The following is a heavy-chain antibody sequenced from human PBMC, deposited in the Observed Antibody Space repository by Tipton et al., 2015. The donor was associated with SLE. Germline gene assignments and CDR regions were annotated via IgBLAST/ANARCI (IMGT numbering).Heavy chain of an antibody. CDR1: GSTFDTFE. V-gene: IGHV3-48*03. J-gene: IGHJ3*01. CDR3: ARDIRFLEFLPDAFDF. Sequence: SLRLSCAASGSTFDTFEMNWVRQAPGKGLEWVSYISSGGSSIYYADSVRGRFTISRDNSKNSLYLQMNSLRAEDTAVYYCARDIRFLEFLPDAFDFWGQGTLVTVSS. CDR2: ISSGGSSI. D-gene: IGHD3-3*01.